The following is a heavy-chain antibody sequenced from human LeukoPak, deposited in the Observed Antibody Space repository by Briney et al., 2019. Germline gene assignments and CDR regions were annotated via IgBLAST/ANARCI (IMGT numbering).Heavy chain of an antibody. CDR2: HYYTGSP. Sequence: PSETLSLTCTVSGGSISSSSYYWGWIRQPPGKGLEWIGSHYYTGSPYYNPSLKSRLTIPVDTSKNQFSLKVSSVTAADTAVYYCARATATGSWGLFDYWGQGTLVTVSS. J-gene: IGHJ4*02. CDR1: GGSISSSSYY. V-gene: IGHV4-39*01. D-gene: IGHD2-15*01. CDR3: ARATATGSWGLFDY.